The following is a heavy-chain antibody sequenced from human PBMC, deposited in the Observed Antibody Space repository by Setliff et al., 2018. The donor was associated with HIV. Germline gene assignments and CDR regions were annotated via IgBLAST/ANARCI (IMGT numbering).Heavy chain of an antibody. CDR1: GGSLSGYY. D-gene: IGHD3-10*01. V-gene: IGHV4-34*01. CDR2: INQSGNT. J-gene: IGHJ2*01. CDR3: AREGGQGYSGSGSFYHRNFDL. Sequence: SETLSLTCAVYGGSLSGYYWSWVRQSPGRGLEWIGEINQSGNTNFNPSLKSRPIISVDTSKSQFSLKLTSVTAADTALYYCAREGGQGYSGSGSFYHRNFDLWGRGTLGTVSS.